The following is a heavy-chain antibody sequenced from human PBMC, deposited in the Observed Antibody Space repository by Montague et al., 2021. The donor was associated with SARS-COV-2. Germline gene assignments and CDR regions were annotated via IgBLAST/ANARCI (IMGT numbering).Heavy chain of an antibody. CDR1: GFTVSSNY. CDR3: AREKDTSGYILRY. D-gene: IGHD3-9*01. CDR2: IYKDGRT. V-gene: IGHV3-53*01. J-gene: IGHJ4*02. Sequence: SLRLSFSASGFTVSSNYMTWVRQAPGKGLEWVSVIYKDGRTYYADSVKGRFTVSRDNSKNTLYLQMHSLRAEDTAVYYCAREKDTSGYILRYWGQGTLVTVSS.